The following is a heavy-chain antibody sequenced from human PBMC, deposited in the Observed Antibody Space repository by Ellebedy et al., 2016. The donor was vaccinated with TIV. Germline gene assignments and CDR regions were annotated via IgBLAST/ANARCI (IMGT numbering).Heavy chain of an antibody. CDR2: ISSTSSTI. V-gene: IGHV3-48*04. Sequence: PGGSLRLSCAASGFTFCTYTMNWVRLAPGTGLEWLSYISSTSSTIYYADSVMGRFAISRDNAKNSLYLQMNSLRAEETDLEYCARGVDTALVEHFQHWGQGTLVTVSS. J-gene: IGHJ1*01. CDR3: ARGVDTALVEHFQH. CDR1: GFTFCTYT. D-gene: IGHD5-18*01.